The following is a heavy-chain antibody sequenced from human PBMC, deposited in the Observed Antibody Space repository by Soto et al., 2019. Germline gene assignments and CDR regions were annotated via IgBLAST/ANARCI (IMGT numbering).Heavy chain of an antibody. CDR1: GFTFSSCA. J-gene: IGHJ4*02. CDR2: ISDSGGST. V-gene: IGHV3-23*01. CDR3: AKDRPAAGSQWLVPI. D-gene: IGHD6-19*01. Sequence: RGSLRLSCSASGFTFSSCAMSWFRQAPGMGLQWVSAISDSGGSTYYADSVRGRFTISRDNSKNTLYLQLNSLGAEDTAVYYCAKDRPAAGSQWLVPIWGRGTLVTVSS.